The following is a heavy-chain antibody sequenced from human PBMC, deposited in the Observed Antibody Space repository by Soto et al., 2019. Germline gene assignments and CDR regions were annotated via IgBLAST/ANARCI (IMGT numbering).Heavy chain of an antibody. J-gene: IGHJ4*02. Sequence: GASVKVSCKASGGTFSSYSISWVLEAPGEGLEWMGGIIPIFGTANYAQKCQGRVTITADESTSTAYMELSSLRSEDTAVYYCAGKIPHYYDSSGYYFDYWGQGTLVTVSS. CDR2: IIPIFGTA. CDR1: GGTFSSYS. D-gene: IGHD3-22*01. CDR3: AGKIPHYYDSSGYYFDY. V-gene: IGHV1-69*13.